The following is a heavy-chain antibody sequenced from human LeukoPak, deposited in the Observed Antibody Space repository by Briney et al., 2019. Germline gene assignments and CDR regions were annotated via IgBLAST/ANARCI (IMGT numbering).Heavy chain of an antibody. J-gene: IGHJ5*02. Sequence: GRSLRLSCAASGFSFDDYAMHWVRHAPRKGLEWVSGISWNSGNIGYADSVKGRFTISRDNAKNSLYLQMNSLRAEDTALYYCAKASARFLELGWFDPWGQGTLVTVSS. CDR1: GFSFDDYA. CDR2: ISWNSGNI. V-gene: IGHV3-9*01. D-gene: IGHD3-3*01. CDR3: AKASARFLELGWFDP.